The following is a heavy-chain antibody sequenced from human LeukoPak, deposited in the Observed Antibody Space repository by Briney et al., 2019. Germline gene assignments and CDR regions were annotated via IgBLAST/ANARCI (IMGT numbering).Heavy chain of an antibody. CDR1: GGIFSSYA. CDR2: IIPIFGTA. CDR3: AKDSREQVFDY. V-gene: IGHV1-69*06. J-gene: IGHJ4*02. Sequence: ASVKVSCKASGGIFSSYAISWVRQAPGQGLEWMGGIIPIFGTANYAQKFQGRVTITADKSTSTAYMELSSLRSEDTAVYYCAKDSREQVFDYWGQGTLVTVSS. D-gene: IGHD1/OR15-1a*01.